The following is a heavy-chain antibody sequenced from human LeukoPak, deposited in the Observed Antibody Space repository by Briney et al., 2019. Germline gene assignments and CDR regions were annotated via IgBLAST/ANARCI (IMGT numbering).Heavy chain of an antibody. V-gene: IGHV3-30*18. CDR3: AKELPSSDMWYCSSTSCNYGMDV. D-gene: IGHD2-2*01. Sequence: GGSLRLSCAASGFTFSSYGMHWVRQAPGKGLECVAVISYDGSNKYYADSVKGRFTISRDNSKNTLYLQMNSLRAEDTAVYYCAKELPSSDMWYCSSTSCNYGMDVWGQGTTVTVSS. J-gene: IGHJ6*02. CDR1: GFTFSSYG. CDR2: ISYDGSNK.